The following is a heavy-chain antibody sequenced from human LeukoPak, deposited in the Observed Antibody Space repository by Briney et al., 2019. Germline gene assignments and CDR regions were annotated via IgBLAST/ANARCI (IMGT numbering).Heavy chain of an antibody. CDR2: IYHSGST. Sequence: PSETLSLTCAVYGGSFSGYYWSWIRQPPGKGLEWIGSIYHSGSTYYNPSLKSRVTISVDTSKNQFSLKLSPVTAADTAVYYCASPRTGYYIDYWGQGTLVTVSS. D-gene: IGHD3/OR15-3a*01. J-gene: IGHJ4*02. CDR3: ASPRTGYYIDY. CDR1: GGSFSGYY. V-gene: IGHV4-34*01.